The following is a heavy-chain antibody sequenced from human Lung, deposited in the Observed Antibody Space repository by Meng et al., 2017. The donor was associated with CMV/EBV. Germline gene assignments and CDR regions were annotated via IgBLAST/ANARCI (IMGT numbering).Heavy chain of an antibody. CDR2: IRGDNR. J-gene: IGHJ5*02. D-gene: IGHD3-3*01. CDR1: GFIFDDYT. V-gene: IGHV3-43*01. CDR3: VKDGDTIWYDH. Sequence: GEXXKISCATPGFIFDDYTIHWVRQAPGKGLEWVSLIRGDNRLYVDSVKGRFTISRDNTEHSVYLQMNSLRTEDTALYYFVKDGDTIWYDHWGQGTLVTVSS.